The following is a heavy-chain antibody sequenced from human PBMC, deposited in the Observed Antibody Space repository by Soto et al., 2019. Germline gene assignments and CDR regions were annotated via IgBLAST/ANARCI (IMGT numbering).Heavy chain of an antibody. Sequence: PSETLSLTCAVYGGSFTGYYCSWIRQPPGKGLEWIGEINHSGSTNYNPSLKSRVTISVDTSKNQFSLKLSSVTAADTAVYYCARGRIAARGYWFDPWGQGTLVTVSS. V-gene: IGHV4-34*01. CDR3: ARGRIAARGYWFDP. J-gene: IGHJ5*02. D-gene: IGHD6-13*01. CDR2: INHSGST. CDR1: GGSFTGYY.